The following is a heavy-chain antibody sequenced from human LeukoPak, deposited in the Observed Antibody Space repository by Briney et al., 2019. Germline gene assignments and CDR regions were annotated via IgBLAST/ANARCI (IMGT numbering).Heavy chain of an antibody. CDR3: ARHDPVGHFLRGMDV. Sequence: SETLSLTCAVTGGSISGYFWGWSRQPPGKGLEWIGYIYYTGSTIYNPSLRSRVTMSADVSNNQFSLDLTSVTAADTAVYYCARHDPVGHFLRGMDVWGQGTTVTVSS. CDR2: IYYTGST. V-gene: IGHV4-59*08. J-gene: IGHJ6*02. D-gene: IGHD2/OR15-2a*01. CDR1: GGSISGYF.